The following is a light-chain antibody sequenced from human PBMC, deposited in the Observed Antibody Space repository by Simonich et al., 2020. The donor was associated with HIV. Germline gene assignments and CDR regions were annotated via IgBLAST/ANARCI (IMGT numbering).Light chain of an antibody. CDR1: QSVLYSSNNKNY. CDR3: QQYYSTPVT. V-gene: IGKV4-1*01. J-gene: IGKJ4*01. CDR2: WAS. Sequence: DIVMTQSPDSLAVSLGAMATINCKSSQSVLYSSNNKNYLAWYQQKPGQPPNLLIYWASTRESGVPDRFSGSGSGTDFTLTISSLQAEDVAVYYCQQYYSTPVTFGGGTKVEIK.